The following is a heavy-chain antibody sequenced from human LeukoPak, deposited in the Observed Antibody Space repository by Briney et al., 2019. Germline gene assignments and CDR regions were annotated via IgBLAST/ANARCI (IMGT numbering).Heavy chain of an antibody. Sequence: SVTVSSTASRGTLISYAISGVRQAPGQGLEWMGGIFPIFGTANYAQKFQGTVTVAADESTSTAYMELGSLGSEDTAVYYCASGDRAMVPFDYWGQGTLVTVSS. J-gene: IGHJ4*02. CDR3: ASGDRAMVPFDY. V-gene: IGHV1-69*13. CDR2: IFPIFGTA. D-gene: IGHD5-18*01. CDR1: RGTLISYA.